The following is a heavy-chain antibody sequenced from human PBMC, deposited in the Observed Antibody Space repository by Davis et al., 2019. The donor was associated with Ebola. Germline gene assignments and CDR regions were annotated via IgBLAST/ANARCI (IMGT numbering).Heavy chain of an antibody. Sequence: ASVKVSCKASRYTFTGYYMHWVRQAPGQGLEWMGWINPNSGGTNYAQKFQGRVTMTRDTSISTAYMELSRLRSDDTAVYYCARSDGYCSSTSCYIHYYYYGMDVWGQGTTVTVSS. CDR2: INPNSGGT. D-gene: IGHD2-2*02. V-gene: IGHV1-2*02. CDR1: RYTFTGYY. CDR3: ARSDGYCSSTSCYIHYYYYGMDV. J-gene: IGHJ6*02.